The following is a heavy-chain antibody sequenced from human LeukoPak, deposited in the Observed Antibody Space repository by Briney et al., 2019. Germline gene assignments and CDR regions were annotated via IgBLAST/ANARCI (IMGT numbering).Heavy chain of an antibody. CDR3: ARGGGAFCGTDCYRNFDY. D-gene: IGHD2-21*02. CDR2: IYSGGST. CDR1: GFTVSSNY. V-gene: IGHV3-66*01. Sequence: GGSLRLSCAVSGFTVSSNYMSWVRQAPGEGLEWVSVIYSGGSTYYADSVKGRFTISRDSSRDTLYLHMNGLRAEDTAVYYCARGGGAFCGTDCYRNFDYWGQGTLVTVSS. J-gene: IGHJ4*02.